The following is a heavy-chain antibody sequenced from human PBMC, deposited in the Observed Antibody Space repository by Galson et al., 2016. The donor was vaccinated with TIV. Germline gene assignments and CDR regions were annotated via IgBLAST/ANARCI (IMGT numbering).Heavy chain of an antibody. Sequence: SVKVSCKASGGTFSGYAISWVRQAPGRGLEWLGGVIPVFGVASSAEKFQDRVAITTDGSATTAFMELTRLRSDDTAVYFCARDQSYYRSRGSFEDGFDVWGQGTMVSVSS. D-gene: IGHD3-10*01. CDR3: ARDQSYYRSRGSFEDGFDV. CDR2: VIPVFGVA. CDR1: GGTFSGYA. J-gene: IGHJ3*01. V-gene: IGHV1-69*05.